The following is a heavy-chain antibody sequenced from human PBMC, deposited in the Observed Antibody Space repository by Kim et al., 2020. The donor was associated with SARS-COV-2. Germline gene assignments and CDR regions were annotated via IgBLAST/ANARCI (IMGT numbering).Heavy chain of an antibody. D-gene: IGHD3-3*01. V-gene: IGHV4-34*01. J-gene: IGHJ6*03. CDR1: GGSFSGYY. CDR3: ARSRFLEWYSYYMDG. CDR2: INHSGST. Sequence: SETLSLTCAVYGGSFSGYYWSWIRQPPGKGLEWIGEINHSGSTNYNPSLKSRVTISVDTSKNQFSLKLSSVTAADTAVYYCARSRFLEWYSYYMDGWGKG.